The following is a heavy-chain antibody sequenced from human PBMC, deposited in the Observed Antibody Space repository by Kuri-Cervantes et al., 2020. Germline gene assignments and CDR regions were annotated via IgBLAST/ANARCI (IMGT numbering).Heavy chain of an antibody. D-gene: IGHD5-24*01. CDR3: ARGDGYNSDAFDY. V-gene: IGHV3-30*03. J-gene: IGHJ4*02. Sequence: GGSLRLSCATSGFTFSSYGMHWVRQAPGKGLEWVAVIPYDGSNKYYADSVKGRFTISRDNSKNTLYLQMNSLRAEDTAVYYCARGDGYNSDAFDYWGQGTLVTVSS. CDR2: IPYDGSNK. CDR1: GFTFSSYG.